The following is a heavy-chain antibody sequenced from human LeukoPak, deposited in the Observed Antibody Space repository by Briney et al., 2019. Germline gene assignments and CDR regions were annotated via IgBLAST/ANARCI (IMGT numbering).Heavy chain of an antibody. CDR3: AKDLSRQQLVPGYNWFDP. CDR1: GFTFSSYS. D-gene: IGHD6-13*01. Sequence: PGGSLRLSCAASGFTFSSYSMNWVRQAPGKGQEWVSAISGSGGSTYYADSVKGRFTISRDNSKNTLYLQMNSLRAEDTAVYYCAKDLSRQQLVPGYNWFDPWGQGTLVTVSS. J-gene: IGHJ5*02. CDR2: ISGSGGST. V-gene: IGHV3-23*01.